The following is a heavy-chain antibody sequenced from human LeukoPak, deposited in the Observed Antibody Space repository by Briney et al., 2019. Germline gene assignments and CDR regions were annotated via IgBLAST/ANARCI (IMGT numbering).Heavy chain of an antibody. J-gene: IGHJ4*02. CDR1: GYTFTGYY. Sequence: ASVKVSCKASGYTFTGYYMHWVRQAPGQGLEWMGIINPSGGSTKYAQKLQGRVTMSRDTSTSTVYMELSSLRSEDTAVYYCARDDSSGPQVYWGQGTLVTVSS. CDR3: ARDDSSGPQVY. V-gene: IGHV1-46*01. CDR2: INPSGGST. D-gene: IGHD3-22*01.